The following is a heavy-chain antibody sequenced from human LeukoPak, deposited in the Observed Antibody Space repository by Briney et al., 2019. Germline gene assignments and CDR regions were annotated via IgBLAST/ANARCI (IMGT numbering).Heavy chain of an antibody. Sequence: PGGSLRLSCAASGFTFSSYAMSWVRQAPGKGLEWVSAISGSGGSTYYADSVKGRLTISRDNSKNTLYLQMNSLRVEDAAVYYCARAPVTSCRGAYCYPFDYWGQGTLVTVSS. CDR1: GFTFSSYA. CDR3: ARAPVTSCRGAYCYPFDY. CDR2: ISGSGGST. D-gene: IGHD2-21*01. J-gene: IGHJ4*02. V-gene: IGHV3-23*01.